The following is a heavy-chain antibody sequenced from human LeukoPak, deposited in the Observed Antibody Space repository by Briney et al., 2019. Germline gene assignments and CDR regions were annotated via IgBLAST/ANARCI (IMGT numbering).Heavy chain of an antibody. CDR2: TYPGAAGT. D-gene: IGHD6-13*01. Sequence: HGEPLKISCQGSGYSFTSYSLGWLRQMPEKRLLSLALTYPGAAGTRYSASFQGEVTISADKSISTAYLQWSSLKASDTAMYYCARQFRHSSSWYLGFDYWGQGTLVTVSS. CDR3: ARQFRHSSSWYLGFDY. V-gene: IGHV5-51*01. J-gene: IGHJ4*02. CDR1: GYSFTSYS.